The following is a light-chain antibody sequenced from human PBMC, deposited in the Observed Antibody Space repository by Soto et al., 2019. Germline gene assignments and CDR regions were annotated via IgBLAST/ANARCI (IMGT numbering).Light chain of an antibody. Sequence: DIQMTQSPSSLSASVGDRVTITCRASQSIGTNLNWYQQQLGKAPKVLIFGASTLQSGGPSRFRGSGSGTEFTLTISSLQPEDFATYFCQQSYSPSWTFGQGTRVEI. V-gene: IGKV1-39*01. CDR1: QSIGTN. CDR2: GAS. J-gene: IGKJ1*01. CDR3: QQSYSPSWT.